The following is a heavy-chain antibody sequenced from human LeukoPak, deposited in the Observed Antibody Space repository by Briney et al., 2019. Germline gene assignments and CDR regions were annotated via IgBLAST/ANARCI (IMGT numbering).Heavy chain of an antibody. J-gene: IGHJ6*02. CDR3: ARDRTGKAGGMDV. CDR1: GFTFSDYW. D-gene: IGHD1-14*01. CDR2: IKRDGSEK. V-gene: IGHV3-7*01. Sequence: TGGSLRLSCAASGFTFSDYWMTWVRQAPGKGLEWVANIKRDGSEKYYVDSVKGRLTISRDNAKNSLYLQMNSLRAEDTAVYYCARDRTGKAGGMDVWGQGTTVTVSS.